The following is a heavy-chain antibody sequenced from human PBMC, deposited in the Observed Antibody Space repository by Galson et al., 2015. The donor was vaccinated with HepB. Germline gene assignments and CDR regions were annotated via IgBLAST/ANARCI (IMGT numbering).Heavy chain of an antibody. J-gene: IGHJ4*02. D-gene: IGHD3-10*01. CDR2: IDPSDSYT. CDR1: GYSFTSYW. Sequence: QSGAEVKKPGESLRISCKGSGYSFTSYWISWVRQMPGKGLERMGRIDPSDSYTNYSPSFQGHVTISTDKSISTAYLQWSSLKASDTAMYYCARHPPTYYYGSGSYRAGFDYWGQGTLVTVSS. V-gene: IGHV5-10-1*01. CDR3: ARHPPTYYYGSGSYRAGFDY.